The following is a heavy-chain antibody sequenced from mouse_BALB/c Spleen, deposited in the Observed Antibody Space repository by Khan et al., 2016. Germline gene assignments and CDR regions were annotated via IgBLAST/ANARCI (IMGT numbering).Heavy chain of an antibody. D-gene: IGHD2-4*01. Sequence: EVQLVESGPSLVKPSQTLSLTCSVTGDSITSGYWNWIRKFSGNKLEYLGYISYSGSTYYNPSIKNRVSITRDTSKNQFYLQLNSVTTEDTATYYCATGYDFDWDYYAMDYWGQGTSVTVSS. CDR3: ATGYDFDWDYYAMDY. CDR2: ISYSGST. J-gene: IGHJ4*01. V-gene: IGHV3-8*02. CDR1: GDSITSGY.